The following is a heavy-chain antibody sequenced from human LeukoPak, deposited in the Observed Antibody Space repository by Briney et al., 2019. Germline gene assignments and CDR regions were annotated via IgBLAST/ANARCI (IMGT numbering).Heavy chain of an antibody. CDR3: ASAFIRVVVADNWFDP. CDR1: GGPISSSSYY. Sequence: SETLSLTCTASGGPISSSSYYWGWIRQPPGKGLEWIGSIYYSGSTYYNPSLKSRVTISVDTSKNQFSLKLSSVTAADTAVYYCASAFIRVVVADNWFDPWGQGTLVTVSS. CDR2: IYYSGST. J-gene: IGHJ5*02. V-gene: IGHV4-39*07. D-gene: IGHD2-15*01.